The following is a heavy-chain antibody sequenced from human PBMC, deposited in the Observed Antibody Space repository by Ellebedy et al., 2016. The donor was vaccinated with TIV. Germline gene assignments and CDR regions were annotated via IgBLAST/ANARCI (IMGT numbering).Heavy chain of an antibody. CDR2: IYYSGST. V-gene: IGHV4-59*12. D-gene: IGHD6-19*01. CDR1: GGSLSSYY. CDR3: ARDLTSSGWYPLDY. Sequence: SETLSLTCTVSGGSLSSYYWSWIRQPPGKGLEWIGYIYYSGSTTYNPSLKSRVTISVDTSKNQFSLKLSSVTAADTAVYYCARDLTSSGWYPLDYWGQGTLVTVSS. J-gene: IGHJ4*02.